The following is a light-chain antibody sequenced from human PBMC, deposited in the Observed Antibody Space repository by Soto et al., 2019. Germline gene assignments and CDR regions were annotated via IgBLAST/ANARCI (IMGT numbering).Light chain of an antibody. J-gene: IGKJ1*01. CDR1: QSISNY. Sequence: IQMTQSPSSLSACIGDRVTITCRAGQSISNYLNWCRQKPGKAPKLLIYAASSMQSGVPSRFRGSGSETDFTLTISSLQPDDSATYYCQQSFSPLWTFGQGTKVEV. CDR2: AAS. CDR3: QQSFSPLWT. V-gene: IGKV1-39*01.